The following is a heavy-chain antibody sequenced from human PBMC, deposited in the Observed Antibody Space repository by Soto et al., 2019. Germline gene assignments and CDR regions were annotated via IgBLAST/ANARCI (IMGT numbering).Heavy chain of an antibody. Sequence: PGGSLRLSCAASGFTFISYWMHWVLQVPWRGLVWVSRINDDGSGAAYADFVQGRFSISRDNAKNTLYLQMNSLTAEDTAVYYCTRSPSRYGSGSYPDYWGQGIMVTVSS. CDR1: GFTFISYW. D-gene: IGHD3-10*01. J-gene: IGHJ4*02. V-gene: IGHV3-74*01. CDR2: INDDGSGA. CDR3: TRSPSRYGSGSYPDY.